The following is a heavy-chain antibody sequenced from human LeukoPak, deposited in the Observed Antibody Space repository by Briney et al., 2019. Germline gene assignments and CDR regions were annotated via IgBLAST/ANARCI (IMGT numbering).Heavy chain of an antibody. V-gene: IGHV3-30*02. CDR2: IRYGGSNK. Sequence: GGSLRLSCAASGFTFSSYGMHWVRQAPGKGLEWVAFIRYGGSNKYYADSVKGRFTISRDNSKNTLYLQMNSLRAEDTAVYYCAKIEVDPWGQGTLVTVSS. D-gene: IGHD2-21*01. CDR3: AKIEVDP. J-gene: IGHJ5*02. CDR1: GFTFSSYG.